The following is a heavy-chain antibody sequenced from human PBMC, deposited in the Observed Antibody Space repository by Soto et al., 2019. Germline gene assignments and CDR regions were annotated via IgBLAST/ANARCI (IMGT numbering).Heavy chain of an antibody. Sequence: PGGSLRLSCAASGFTFVEYGIHWVRQAPGKGLEWLALISFDGTEQHYADSVKGRFTISRDNSKNTLYLQMNSLRVDDTAVYYCTISLTYSFDYWGQGALVTVSS. CDR1: GFTFVEYG. J-gene: IGHJ4*02. CDR2: ISFDGTEQ. V-gene: IGHV3-30*03. D-gene: IGHD2-21*02. CDR3: TISLTYSFDY.